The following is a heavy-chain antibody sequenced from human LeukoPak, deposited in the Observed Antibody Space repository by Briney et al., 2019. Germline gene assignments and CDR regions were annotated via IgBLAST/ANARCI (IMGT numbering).Heavy chain of an antibody. CDR2: ISSSSSYI. D-gene: IGHD3-22*01. Sequence: PGGSLGLSCAASGFTFSSYSMNWVRQAPGKGLEWVSSISSSSSYIYYADSVKGRFTISRDNAKNSLYLQMNSLRAENTAVYYCARDDSSGYRPFDPWGQGTLVTVSS. V-gene: IGHV3-21*01. J-gene: IGHJ5*02. CDR1: GFTFSSYS. CDR3: ARDDSSGYRPFDP.